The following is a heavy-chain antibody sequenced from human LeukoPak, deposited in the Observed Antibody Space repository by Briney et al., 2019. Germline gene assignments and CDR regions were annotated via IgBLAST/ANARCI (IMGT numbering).Heavy chain of an antibody. CDR2: IYYSGST. CDR1: GGSISSYY. V-gene: IGHV4-59*01. J-gene: IGHJ3*02. Sequence: PSETLSLTCTVPGGSISSYYWSWIRQPPGKGLEWIGYIYYSGSTNYNPSLKSRVTISVDTSKNQFSLKLSSVTAADTAVYYCARGRGIVVVPALSDAFDIWGQGTMVTVSS. D-gene: IGHD2-2*01. CDR3: ARGRGIVVVPALSDAFDI.